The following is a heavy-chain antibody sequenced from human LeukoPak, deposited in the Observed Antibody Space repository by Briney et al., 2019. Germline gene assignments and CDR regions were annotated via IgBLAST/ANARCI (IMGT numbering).Heavy chain of an antibody. D-gene: IGHD6-19*01. CDR3: ARIFGGWYYFDY. CDR2: IDWDDDK. Sequence: SGPTLVNPTQTPTLTCTFSGFSLSTSGMRVSWIRQPPGRALEWLARIDWDDDKFYSTSLKTRLTISKDTSKNQVVLTMTNMDPVDTATYYCARIFGGWYYFDYWGQGTLVTVSS. CDR1: GFSLSTSGMR. V-gene: IGHV2-70*04. J-gene: IGHJ4*02.